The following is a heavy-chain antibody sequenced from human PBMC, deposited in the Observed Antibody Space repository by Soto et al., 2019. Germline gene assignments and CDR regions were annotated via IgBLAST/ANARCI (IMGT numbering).Heavy chain of an antibody. D-gene: IGHD6-13*01. J-gene: IGHJ4*02. CDR3: ARHYRDAAAGSRLPWGDCEVGPQQVDC. Sequence: QVQLVQSGAELKKPGSSVKISCKASGGTFTNSSISWVRQAPGQGLEWLGGIIPLVGAADYAQKFQDRVTFTAAESTGTVSIELNSLRSEATAVYDSARHYRDAAAGSRLPWGDCEVGPQQVDCWGQGTLVTVSS. CDR2: IIPLVGAA. CDR1: GGTFTNSS. V-gene: IGHV1-69*01.